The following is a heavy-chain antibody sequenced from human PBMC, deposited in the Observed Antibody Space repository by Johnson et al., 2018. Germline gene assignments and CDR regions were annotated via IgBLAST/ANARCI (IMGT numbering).Heavy chain of an antibody. CDR3: SRGGSGSYSIYYYYMDV. CDR1: GFTFSSYS. Sequence: VQLVESGGGLVQPGGSLRLSCAASGFTFSSYSMNWVRQAPGKGLEWVSYISSSSSTIYYADSVKGRFTNSRDNAKNSLYLQMNSLRAGDTAVYYCSRGGSGSYSIYYYYMDVWGKGTTVTVSS. CDR2: ISSSSSTI. V-gene: IGHV3-48*01. D-gene: IGHD3-10*01. J-gene: IGHJ6*03.